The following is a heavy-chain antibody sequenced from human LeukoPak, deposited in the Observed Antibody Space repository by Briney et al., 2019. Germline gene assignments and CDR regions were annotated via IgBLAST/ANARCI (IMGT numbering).Heavy chain of an antibody. J-gene: IGHJ3*02. CDR3: ASAHYYDSSGYSLGDAFDI. D-gene: IGHD3-22*01. V-gene: IGHV4-39*01. Sequence: SETLSLTCTVSGGSISSSSYYWGWIRQPPGKGLEWIGSIYYSGNTYYNPSLKSRVTISVDTSKNQFSLKLSSVTAADTAVYYCASAHYYDSSGYSLGDAFDIWGQGTMVTVSS. CDR2: IYYSGNT. CDR1: GGSISSSSYY.